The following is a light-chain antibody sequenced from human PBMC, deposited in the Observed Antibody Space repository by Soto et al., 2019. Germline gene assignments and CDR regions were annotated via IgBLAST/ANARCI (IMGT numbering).Light chain of an antibody. Sequence: IQMTQSPSSLSASVGDRVTITCRASQSISSYLNWYQQKPGKAPKLLIYAASSLQSGVPSRFSGSGSGTDFTLTISSLQPEDFATYYCQQSYSTPLTFGGETKVEIK. CDR2: AAS. V-gene: IGKV1-39*01. CDR1: QSISSY. CDR3: QQSYSTPLT. J-gene: IGKJ4*01.